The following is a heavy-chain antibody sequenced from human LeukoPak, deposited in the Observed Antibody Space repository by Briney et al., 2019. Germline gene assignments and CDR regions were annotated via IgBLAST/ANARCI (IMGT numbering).Heavy chain of an antibody. Sequence: SETLSLTCTVFGGSISSSSYYWSWIRQPPGKGLEWIGYIYYSGSTNYNPSLKSRVTISVDTSKNQFSLKLSSVTAADTAVYYCARVMTTVTTFFDYWGQGTLVTVSS. V-gene: IGHV4-61*01. J-gene: IGHJ4*02. CDR3: ARVMTTVTTFFDY. CDR2: IYYSGST. CDR1: GGSISSSSYY. D-gene: IGHD4-17*01.